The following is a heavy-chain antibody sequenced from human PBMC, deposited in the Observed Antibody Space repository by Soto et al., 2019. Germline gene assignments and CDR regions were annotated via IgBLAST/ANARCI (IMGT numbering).Heavy chain of an antibody. CDR3: ASHYDSSGYYYRGLDY. D-gene: IGHD3-22*01. CDR2: IIPIFGTA. CDR1: GGTFSSYA. Sequence: QVQLVQSGAEVKKPGSSVKVSCKASGGTFSSYAISWVRQAPGQGLEWMGGIIPIFGTADYAQKFQGRVTITADESTSTGNMERSSLRSEDTDVYYCASHYDSSGYYYRGLDYWGQGTLVTVSS. V-gene: IGHV1-69*12. J-gene: IGHJ4*02.